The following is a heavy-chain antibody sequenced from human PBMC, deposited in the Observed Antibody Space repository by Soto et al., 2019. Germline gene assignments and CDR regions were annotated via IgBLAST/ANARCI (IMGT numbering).Heavy chain of an antibody. CDR1: GGSISSGGYY. D-gene: IGHD3-10*01. CDR2: IYYSGST. J-gene: IGHJ5*02. V-gene: IGHV4-31*03. Sequence: QVQLQESGPGLVKPSQTLSLTCTVSGGSISSGGYYWSWIRQHPGKGLEWIGYIYYSGSTYYNPSLKSRVTISVDTSKNQFSLKLSSVTAADTAVYYCARVRGITMVRGVIRKYNWFDPWGQGTLVTVSS. CDR3: ARVRGITMVRGVIRKYNWFDP.